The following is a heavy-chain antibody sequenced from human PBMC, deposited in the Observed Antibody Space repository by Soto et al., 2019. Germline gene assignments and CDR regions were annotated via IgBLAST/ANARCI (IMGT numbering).Heavy chain of an antibody. V-gene: IGHV4-31*03. Sequence: PSETLSLTCTVSGGSISSGGYYWSCIRQHPGKGLKWIGYIYYSGSTYYNSSLKSRVTISVDTSKNQFSLKLSSVTAADTAVYYCARVWDSSGPNFDYWGQGSLFTVS. CDR1: GGSISSGGYY. D-gene: IGHD3-22*01. CDR3: ARVWDSSGPNFDY. CDR2: IYYSGST. J-gene: IGHJ4*02.